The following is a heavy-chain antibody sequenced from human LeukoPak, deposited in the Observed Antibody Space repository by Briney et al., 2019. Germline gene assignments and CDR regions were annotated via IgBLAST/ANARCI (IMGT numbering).Heavy chain of an antibody. Sequence: GGSLRLSCAASGFSFSSYAMNWVRQAPGKGLEWVSSISSSSSYIYYADSVEGRFTISRDNAKNSLYLQMNSLRAEDTAVYYCASYDYGAFDIWGQGTMVTVSS. D-gene: IGHD4-17*01. CDR1: GFSFSSYA. CDR2: ISSSSSYI. J-gene: IGHJ3*02. V-gene: IGHV3-21*01. CDR3: ASYDYGAFDI.